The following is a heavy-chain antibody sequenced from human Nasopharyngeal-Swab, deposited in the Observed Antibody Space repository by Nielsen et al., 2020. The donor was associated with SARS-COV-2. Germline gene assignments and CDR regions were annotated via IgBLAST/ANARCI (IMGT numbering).Heavy chain of an antibody. CDR3: ASVGSSSWFQLWFDP. J-gene: IGHJ5*02. D-gene: IGHD6-13*01. V-gene: IGHV4-59*12. CDR2: IYYGGST. Sequence: RQAPGKGLEWIGYIYYGGSTNYNPSLKSRVTISVDTSKNQFSLKLSSVTAADTAVYYCASVGSSSWFQLWFDPWGQGTLVTVSS.